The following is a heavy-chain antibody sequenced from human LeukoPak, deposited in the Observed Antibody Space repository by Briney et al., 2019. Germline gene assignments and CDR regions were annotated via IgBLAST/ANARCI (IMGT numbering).Heavy chain of an antibody. CDR2: ISSSSSHI. J-gene: IGHJ4*02. Sequence: GGSLRLSCAASGFTFDSYSMNWVRQAPGKGLEWVSSISSSSSHIYYADSVKGRFTVSRDNSKNTLYLQMNSLRAEDTAVYYCAKSNKPYSGYDYGGFDYWGQGTLVTVSS. D-gene: IGHD5-12*01. V-gene: IGHV3-21*01. CDR1: GFTFDSYS. CDR3: AKSNKPYSGYDYGGFDY.